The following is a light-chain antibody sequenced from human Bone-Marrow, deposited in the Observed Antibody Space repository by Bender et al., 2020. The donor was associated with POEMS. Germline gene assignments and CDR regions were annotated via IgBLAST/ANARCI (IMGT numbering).Light chain of an antibody. CDR2: DDT. CDR3: QVWDSSRDLVV. Sequence: QSALTQPPSASGSPGQSVAISCTGTSSDVGGYNYVSWYQQHPGKAPVLVVYDDTHRPSGIPERFSGSNSGNTATLTISRVEAGDEADYYCQVWDSSRDLVVFGGGTELTVL. CDR1: SSDVGGYNY. V-gene: IGLV2-8*01. J-gene: IGLJ2*01.